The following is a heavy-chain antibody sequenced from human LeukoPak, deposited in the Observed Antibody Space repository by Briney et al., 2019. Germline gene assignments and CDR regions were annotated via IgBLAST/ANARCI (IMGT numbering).Heavy chain of an antibody. V-gene: IGHV3-23*01. Sequence: GGSLRLSCAASGFTFSSYVMSWVRQPPGKGLQWVSTITASGGDTFYADSLKGRFTISRDNSKNTLYLQMNSLRTEDTAVFYCARSLSRGNYYAVPYYYYGMDVWGRGTSVTVSS. J-gene: IGHJ6*02. D-gene: IGHD1-26*01. CDR1: GFTFSSYV. CDR2: ITASGGDT. CDR3: ARSLSRGNYYAVPYYYYGMDV.